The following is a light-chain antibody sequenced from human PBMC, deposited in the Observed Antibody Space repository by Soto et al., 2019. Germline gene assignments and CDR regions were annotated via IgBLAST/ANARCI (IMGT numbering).Light chain of an antibody. CDR3: QQDGNSPLT. V-gene: IGKV3-20*01. Sequence: EIVLTQSPGTLSLSPGERATLSCRASQSVSSRYLAGYQQKPGQAPRLLIYGASSRATGIPDRFSGSGSGTYFTLTISRLKPENFAVYYCQQDGNSPLTFGQGTKEEIK. J-gene: IGKJ1*01. CDR2: GAS. CDR1: QSVSSRY.